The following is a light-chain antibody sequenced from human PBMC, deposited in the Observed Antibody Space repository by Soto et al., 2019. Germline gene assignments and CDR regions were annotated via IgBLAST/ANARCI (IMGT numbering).Light chain of an antibody. CDR3: SSYTSSSTRV. CDR1: SSDVGGFNY. V-gene: IGLV2-14*01. J-gene: IGLJ1*01. CDR2: EVS. Sequence: QSVLTQPASVSGSPGQSITISCTGISSDVGGFNYVSWYQQHPGKAPKLLVFEVSNRPSGVSYRFSGSKSGNTASLTISVLRAEDEADYYCSSYTSSSTRVFGTGTKLTVL.